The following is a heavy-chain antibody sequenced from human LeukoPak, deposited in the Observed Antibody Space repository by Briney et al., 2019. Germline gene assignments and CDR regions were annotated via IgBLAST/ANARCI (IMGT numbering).Heavy chain of an antibody. CDR2: IYYSGST. J-gene: IGHJ4*02. CDR1: GGSISSSSHS. CDR3: AWGSGSYTELPDY. V-gene: IGHV4-39*07. D-gene: IGHD3-10*01. Sequence: SETLSLTCSVSGGSISSSSHSWGWIRQSPGKGLEWIGSIYYSGSTFYNPSLKSRVTISVDTSKNQFSLKLSSVTAADTAVYYCAWGSGSYTELPDYWGQGTLVTVSS.